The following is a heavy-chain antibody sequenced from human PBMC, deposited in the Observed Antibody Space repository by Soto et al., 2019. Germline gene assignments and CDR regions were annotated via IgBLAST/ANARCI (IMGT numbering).Heavy chain of an antibody. Sequence: GVALRLSCAASGFTFSSYAMSWVRQAPGKGLEWVSSISSSSSYIYYADSVKGRFTISRDNAKNSLYLQMNSLRAEDTAVYYCAREGRDGYHLDYWGQGTLVTVSS. J-gene: IGHJ4*02. CDR1: GFTFSSYA. V-gene: IGHV3-21*01. CDR3: AREGRDGYHLDY. D-gene: IGHD5-12*01. CDR2: ISSSSSYI.